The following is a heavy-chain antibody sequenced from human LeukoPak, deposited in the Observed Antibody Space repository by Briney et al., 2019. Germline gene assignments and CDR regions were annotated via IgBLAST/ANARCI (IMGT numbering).Heavy chain of an antibody. Sequence: PSETLSLTCAVYGGSFSGYYWSWIRQPPGKGLEWIGYIYYSGSTNYNPSLKSRVTISVDTSKNQFSLKLSSVTAADTAVYYCARDGGFAFDIWGQGTMVTVSS. CDR3: ARDGGFAFDI. D-gene: IGHD2-15*01. V-gene: IGHV4-59*01. CDR1: GGSFSGYY. J-gene: IGHJ3*02. CDR2: IYYSGST.